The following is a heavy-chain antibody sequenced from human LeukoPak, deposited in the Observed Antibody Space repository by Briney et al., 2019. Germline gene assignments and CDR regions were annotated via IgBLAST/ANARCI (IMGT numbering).Heavy chain of an antibody. CDR1: GFTFTNAW. Sequence: GGSLRLSCAASGFTFTNAWMHWVRQAPGKGLEWVSSISEFGNDPSYADFVKGRFTISRDDSRNTLYLQMNSLRAEDTAVYYCAKQFVDVWGQGTLVTVSS. CDR2: ISEFGNDP. D-gene: IGHD5-24*01. J-gene: IGHJ5*02. CDR3: AKQFVDV. V-gene: IGHV3-23*01.